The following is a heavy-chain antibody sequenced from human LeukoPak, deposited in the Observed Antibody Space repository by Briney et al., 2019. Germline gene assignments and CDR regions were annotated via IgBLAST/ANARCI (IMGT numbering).Heavy chain of an antibody. D-gene: IGHD3-22*01. J-gene: IGHJ4*02. CDR3: ARGSVEGDYYDSSGPLDY. CDR2: IYYSGST. V-gene: IGHV4-59*01. CDR1: GGSFSGYY. Sequence: PSETLSLTCAVYGGSFSGYYWSWIRQPPGKGLEWIGYIYYSGSTNYNPSLKSRVTISVDTSKNQFSLKLSSVTAADTAVYYCARGSVEGDYYDSSGPLDYWGQGTLVTVSS.